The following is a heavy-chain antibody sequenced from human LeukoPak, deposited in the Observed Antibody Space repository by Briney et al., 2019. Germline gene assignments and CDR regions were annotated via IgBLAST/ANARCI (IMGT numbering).Heavy chain of an antibody. J-gene: IGHJ4*02. CDR1: GYTFTGYY. CDR2: MNPNSGNT. Sequence: ASVKVSCKASGYTFTGYYMHWVRQAPGQGLEWMGWMNPNSGNTAYAQKFQGRVTITRNTSISTAYMELSSLRSEDTAVYYCAREDYYDSGSSDYWGQGTLVTVSS. CDR3: AREDYYDSGSSDY. D-gene: IGHD3-22*01. V-gene: IGHV1-8*03.